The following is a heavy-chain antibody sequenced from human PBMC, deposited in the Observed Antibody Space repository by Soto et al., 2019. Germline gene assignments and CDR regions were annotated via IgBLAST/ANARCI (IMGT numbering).Heavy chain of an antibody. D-gene: IGHD5-18*01. CDR1: GGSFSRYY. Sequence: PSETLSLSCAVSGGSFSRYYWSWIRQPPGKGLGWIGEINYSGSTNYNPSLKSRVTISVDTSKNQFSLKLSSVTAADTAVYYCARRSPPGDTAMATISRWFDPWGQGTLVTVPS. V-gene: IGHV4-34*01. CDR3: ARRSPPGDTAMATISRWFDP. CDR2: INYSGST. J-gene: IGHJ5*02.